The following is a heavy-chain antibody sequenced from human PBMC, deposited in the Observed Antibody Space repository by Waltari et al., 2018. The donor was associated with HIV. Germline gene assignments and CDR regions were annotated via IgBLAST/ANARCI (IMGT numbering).Heavy chain of an antibody. Sequence: QVQLQESGPGLVKPSETLSLTCTVSGGSISSYYWSWIRQPPGKGLEWIGYIYYSGSTNYNPSLKSRVTISVDTSKNQFSLKLSSVTAADTAVYYCARDLVGATDYYYYGMDVWGQGTTVTVSS. J-gene: IGHJ6*02. D-gene: IGHD1-26*01. V-gene: IGHV4-59*01. CDR3: ARDLVGATDYYYYGMDV. CDR1: GGSISSYY. CDR2: IYYSGST.